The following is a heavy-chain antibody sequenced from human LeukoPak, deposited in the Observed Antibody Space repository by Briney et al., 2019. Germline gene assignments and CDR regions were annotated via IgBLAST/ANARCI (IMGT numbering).Heavy chain of an antibody. Sequence: PGGSLRLSWAASGFTVSNNYMSWVRQAPGKGLEWVSVIYSGGTANYADSVKGRFTISRDSSKNTLYLQMNSLSTDDTAVYYCARDSPQKHEPIRDWGQGTLVTVSS. V-gene: IGHV3-66*01. D-gene: IGHD2-21*01. CDR3: ARDSPQKHEPIRD. J-gene: IGHJ4*02. CDR2: IYSGGTA. CDR1: GFTVSNNY.